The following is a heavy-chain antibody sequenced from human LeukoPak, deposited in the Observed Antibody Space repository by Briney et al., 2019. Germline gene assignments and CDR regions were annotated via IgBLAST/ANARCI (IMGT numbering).Heavy chain of an antibody. CDR2: ISWNSGSI. CDR3: AKAPVGTVTTSYYFDY. CDR1: GFTFDDYA. V-gene: IGHV3-9*01. D-gene: IGHD4-17*01. J-gene: IGHJ4*02. Sequence: GGSLRLTCAASGFTFDDYAMHWCRQAPGEGLQWFSGISWNSGSIGYADSVKGRFTISRDNAKNSLYLQMNSLRAEDTALYYCAKAPVGTVTTSYYFDYWGQGTLVTVSS.